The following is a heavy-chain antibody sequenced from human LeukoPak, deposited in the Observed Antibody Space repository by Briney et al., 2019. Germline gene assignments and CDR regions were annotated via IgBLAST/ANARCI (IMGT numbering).Heavy chain of an antibody. D-gene: IGHD1-26*01. Sequence: GGSLRLSCAASGMNFERYTMHWVRQRPGKGLEWVGVISADGKADHADAVKGRFTVSRDNSKDSLSLQMSSLRDEDTALYYCATWAFYHDLDVWGQGTTVIVSS. J-gene: IGHJ6*02. CDR3: ATWAFYHDLDV. CDR1: GMNFERYT. CDR2: ISADGKA. V-gene: IGHV3-43*01.